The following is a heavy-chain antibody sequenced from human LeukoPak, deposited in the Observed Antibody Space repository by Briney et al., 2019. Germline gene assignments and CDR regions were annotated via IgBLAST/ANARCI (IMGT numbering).Heavy chain of an antibody. V-gene: IGHV3-74*01. CDR1: GFTLSTYW. Sequence: GGSLRLSCAASGFTLSTYWMHWVRQAPGKGLVWVSRINSDGSSTSYADSVKGRFTISRDNAKYTLYLQMNSLRAEDTAVYYCARVTSVTGTIFDYWGQGTLVTVSS. D-gene: IGHD1-7*01. CDR3: ARVTSVTGTIFDY. CDR2: INSDGSST. J-gene: IGHJ4*02.